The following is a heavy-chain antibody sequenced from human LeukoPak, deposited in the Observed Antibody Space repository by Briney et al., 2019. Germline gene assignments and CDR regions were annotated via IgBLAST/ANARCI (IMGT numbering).Heavy chain of an antibody. V-gene: IGHV4-39*01. CDR3: ARGIRISDD. D-gene: IGHD3-10*01. CDR1: GGSISSSSYY. Sequence: SETLSLTCTVSGGSISSSSYYWGWIRQPPGKGLEWIGSIYYSGSTYYNPSLKSRVTISVDTSKNQFSLKLSSVTAADTAVYYCARGIRISDDWGQGTLVTVSS. J-gene: IGHJ4*02. CDR2: IYYSGST.